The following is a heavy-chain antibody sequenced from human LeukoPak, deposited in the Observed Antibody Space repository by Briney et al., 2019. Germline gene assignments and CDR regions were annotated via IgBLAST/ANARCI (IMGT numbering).Heavy chain of an antibody. CDR2: FYHGGST. V-gene: IGHV4-38-2*02. CDR3: ARGKRGYYGSGSYSWFDP. Sequence: SETLSLTCTVSGYSISTGYYWDWIRQPPGKGLEWIGTFYHGGSTYYNPSLKSRVTISVDTSKNQFSLKLSSVTAADTAVYYCARGKRGYYGSGSYSWFDPWGQGTLVTVSS. J-gene: IGHJ5*02. CDR1: GYSISTGYY. D-gene: IGHD3-10*01.